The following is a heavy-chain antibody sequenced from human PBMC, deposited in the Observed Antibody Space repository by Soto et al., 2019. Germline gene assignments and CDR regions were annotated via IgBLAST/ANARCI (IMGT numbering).Heavy chain of an antibody. CDR3: ARPAGSYDFWSGYYARGNYYYYYGMDV. CDR2: IDPSDSYT. J-gene: IGHJ6*02. Sequence: GESLKISCKGSGYSFTSYWISWVRQMPGKGLEWMGRIDPSDSYTNYSPSFQGHVTISADKSISTAYLQWSSLKASDTAMYYCARPAGSYDFWSGYYARGNYYYYYGMDVWGQGTTVTVSS. CDR1: GYSFTSYW. D-gene: IGHD3-3*01. V-gene: IGHV5-10-1*01.